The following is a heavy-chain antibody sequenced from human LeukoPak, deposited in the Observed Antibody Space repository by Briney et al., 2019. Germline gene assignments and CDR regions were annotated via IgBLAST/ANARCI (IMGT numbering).Heavy chain of an antibody. CDR2: IIPIFGTA. Sequence: SVKVSCKASGGTVSSYAISWVRQAPGQGLEWRGGIIPIFGTANYAQKFQGRVTITTDESTSTAYMELSSLRSEDTAVYYCAGSITGTMTAYFDYWGQGTLVTVSS. D-gene: IGHD1-7*01. J-gene: IGHJ4*02. CDR1: GGTVSSYA. V-gene: IGHV1-69*05. CDR3: AGSITGTMTAYFDY.